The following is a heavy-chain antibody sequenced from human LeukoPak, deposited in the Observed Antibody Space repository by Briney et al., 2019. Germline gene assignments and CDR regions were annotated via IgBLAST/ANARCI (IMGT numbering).Heavy chain of an antibody. D-gene: IGHD3-10*01. CDR3: AKGLYYYGSGGGDY. V-gene: IGHV3-30*02. CDR2: IRYDGSNK. CDR1: GFTFSSYG. J-gene: IGHJ4*02. Sequence: GGSLRLSCAASGFTFSSYGMHWVRQAPGKGLEWVAFIRYDGSNKYYADSVKGRFTISRDNSKNTLYLQMNSLRAEDTAVYYCAKGLYYYGSGGGDYWGQGTLVTVSS.